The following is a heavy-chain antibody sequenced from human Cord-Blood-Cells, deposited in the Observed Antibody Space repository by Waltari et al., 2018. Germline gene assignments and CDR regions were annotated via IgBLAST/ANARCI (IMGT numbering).Heavy chain of an antibody. J-gene: IGHJ4*02. V-gene: IGHV3-15*01. CDR2: IKSKTDGGTK. CDR3: TTAPTYYYGSGSYYVDY. Sequence: EVQLVESGGGLVKPGGSLRLSCAASGFTFSNAWMSWVRQAPGKGLEWVGRIKSKTDGGTKDYAAPVKGRFTISRDDSKNTLYLQMNSLKTEDTAVYYCTTAPTYYYGSGSYYVDYWGQGTLVTVSS. CDR1: GFTFSNAW. D-gene: IGHD3-10*01.